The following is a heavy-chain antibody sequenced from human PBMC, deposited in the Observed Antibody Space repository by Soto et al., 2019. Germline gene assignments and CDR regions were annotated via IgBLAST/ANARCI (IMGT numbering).Heavy chain of an antibody. CDR3: ATDKVAFDM. CDR1: GYIFTGYY. Sequence: QVQLVESGAEVKKPGASVMVSCKASGYIFTGYYIQWVRQAPGQGLEWMGWINTKTGGTKYAQKFQGRVTMTRHTSINTAYMVVSRLRSDDTAVYYCATDKVAFDMWGQGTMVTVSS. J-gene: IGHJ3*02. D-gene: IGHD3-9*01. CDR2: INTKTGGT. V-gene: IGHV1-2*02.